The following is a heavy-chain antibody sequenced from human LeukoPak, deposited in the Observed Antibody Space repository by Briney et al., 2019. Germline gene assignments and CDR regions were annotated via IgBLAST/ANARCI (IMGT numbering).Heavy chain of an antibody. J-gene: IGHJ6*03. CDR2: IWCDGSNK. V-gene: IGHV3-33*06. Sequence: GRSLRLSCAASGFTFSSYGMHRVRQAPGKGLEWVAVIWCDGSNKYYADSVKGRFTISRDNSKNTLYLQMNSLRAEDTAVYYCAKGGEGNYYYYYMDVWGKGTTVTVSS. CDR3: AKGGEGNYYYYYMDV. D-gene: IGHD3-10*01. CDR1: GFTFSSYG.